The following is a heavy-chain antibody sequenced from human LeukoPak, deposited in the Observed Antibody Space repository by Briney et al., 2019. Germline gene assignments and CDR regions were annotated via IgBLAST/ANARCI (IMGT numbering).Heavy chain of an antibody. CDR1: GGSISSYY. Sequence: SQTLSLTYSVSGGSISSYYWIWIRQPPGKGLEWIGYIYYSGSTNYNPSLKSRVTISVDTSKNQFSLKLSSVTAADTAVYYCARLGSSSWYSFEYWGQGTLVTVSS. D-gene: IGHD6-13*01. CDR2: IYYSGST. J-gene: IGHJ4*02. V-gene: IGHV4-59*01. CDR3: ARLGSSSWYSFEY.